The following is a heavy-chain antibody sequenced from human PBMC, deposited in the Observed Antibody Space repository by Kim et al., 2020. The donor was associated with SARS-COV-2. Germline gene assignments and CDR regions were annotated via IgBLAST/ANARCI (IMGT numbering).Heavy chain of an antibody. Sequence: SETLSLTCAVYGESFSRYYWTWIRQSPGNGLEWIGEINHSGVTHYKPSLKSRVTLSVDTSKSQISLELTSVTAADTAVYYCARRRSYYRRESNTMVWSDGVDVWGQGTTVTVSS. CDR2: INHSGVT. CDR1: GESFSRYY. CDR3: ARRRSYYRRESNTMVWSDGVDV. J-gene: IGHJ6*02. V-gene: IGHV4-34*01. D-gene: IGHD3-10*01.